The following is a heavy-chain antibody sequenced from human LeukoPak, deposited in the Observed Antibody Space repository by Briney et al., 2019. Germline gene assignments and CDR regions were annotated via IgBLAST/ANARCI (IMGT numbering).Heavy chain of an antibody. CDR3: AREAIKVDYGDYVRSFDI. Sequence: SETLSLTCTVSGGSISSYYWSWIRQPPGKGLEWIGYIYYSGSTNYNPSLKSRVTISVDTSKNQFSLKLSPVTAADTAVYYCAREAIKVDYGDYVRSFDIWGQGTMVTVSS. CDR1: GGSISSYY. D-gene: IGHD4-17*01. CDR2: IYYSGST. V-gene: IGHV4-59*01. J-gene: IGHJ3*02.